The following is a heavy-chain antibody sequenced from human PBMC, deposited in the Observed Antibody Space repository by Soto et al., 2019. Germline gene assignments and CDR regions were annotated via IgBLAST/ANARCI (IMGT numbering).Heavy chain of an antibody. D-gene: IGHD4-17*01. V-gene: IGHV4-39*07. CDR3: ARRYGASFDY. Sequence: SETLSLTCTVSGGSISSSSYFWGWIRQPPGRGLEWIGSIYYGGNTNYNPSLKSRVTISVDTSKNQFSLKLSSVTAADTAVYYCARRYGASFDYWGQGTLVTVSS. CDR2: IYYGGNT. J-gene: IGHJ4*02. CDR1: GGSISSSSYF.